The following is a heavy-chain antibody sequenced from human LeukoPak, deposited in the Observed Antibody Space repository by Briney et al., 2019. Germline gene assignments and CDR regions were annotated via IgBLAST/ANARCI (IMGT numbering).Heavy chain of an antibody. CDR1: RFAFSSYN. CDR2: IQNDGGKT. Sequence: GGSLRLSCEASRFAFSSYNMHWVRQAPGKGLEWVAFIQNDGGKTVYLDSVKGRFTVSRDNSKNTLYLQMNSLRPEDTAMSYCVKVDCSRTDCHRLESWGQGTLVTVSS. D-gene: IGHD2-2*01. CDR3: VKVDCSRTDCHRLES. V-gene: IGHV3-30*02. J-gene: IGHJ5*02.